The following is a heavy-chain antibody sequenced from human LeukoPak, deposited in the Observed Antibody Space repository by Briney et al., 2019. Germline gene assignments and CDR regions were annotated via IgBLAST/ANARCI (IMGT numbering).Heavy chain of an antibody. V-gene: IGHV1-69*05. Sequence: SGKVSCNASGGTFSSYAISWVRQAPGQGLEWMGGIIPIFGTANYAQKFQVRVTITTDESTSTDYMELSSLRSEDTAVYYCARGPELERFDYWGQGTLVTVSS. CDR3: ARGPELERFDY. CDR1: GGTFSSYA. D-gene: IGHD1-1*01. CDR2: IIPIFGTA. J-gene: IGHJ4*02.